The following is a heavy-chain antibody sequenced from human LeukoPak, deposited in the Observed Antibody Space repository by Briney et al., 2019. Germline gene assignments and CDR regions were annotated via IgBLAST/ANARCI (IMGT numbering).Heavy chain of an antibody. CDR1: GGSISGYY. CDR3: ASDEHNVSWFYY. Sequence: SETLSLTCTVSGGSISGYYWSWSRQPPGKGVEWIGNLFHTRGAWYKSSLKSRVTTSVDTSKNEFSLRLSSVTAADTAVYYCASDEHNVSWFYYWGQGTLVTVSS. CDR2: LFHTRGA. D-gene: IGHD1-14*01. J-gene: IGHJ4*02. V-gene: IGHV4-59*12.